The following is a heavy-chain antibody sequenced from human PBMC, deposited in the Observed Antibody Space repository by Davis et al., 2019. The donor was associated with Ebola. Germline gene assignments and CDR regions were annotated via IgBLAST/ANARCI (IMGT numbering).Heavy chain of an antibody. D-gene: IGHD3-3*01. CDR3: ARPMTSRSAAAFDI. J-gene: IGHJ3*02. V-gene: IGHV5-51*01. CDR2: IYPGDSDT. Sequence: GESLKISCKGSGYSFTSYWIGWVRQMPGKGLEWIGIIYPGDSDTRYSPSFQGQVTISVDKSITTAYLQWSSLKASDTAMYYCARPMTSRSAAAFDIWGQGTMVTVSS. CDR1: GYSFTSYW.